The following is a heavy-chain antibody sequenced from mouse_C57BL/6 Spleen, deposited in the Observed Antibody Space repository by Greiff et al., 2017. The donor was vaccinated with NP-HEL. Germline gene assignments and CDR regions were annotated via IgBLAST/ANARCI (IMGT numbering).Heavy chain of an antibody. CDR2: IYTGDGDT. CDR1: GYAFSSSW. Sequence: QVQLQQSGPELVKPGASVKISCKASGYAFSSSWMNWVQQRPGKGLEWIGRIYTGDGDTNYNGKFKGKATLTADKSSSTAYMQLSSLTSEDSALYFCARGAYECYYPAWLAYWGQGTLVTVSA. J-gene: IGHJ3*01. V-gene: IGHV1-82*01. CDR3: ARGAYECYYPAWLAY. D-gene: IGHD2-3*01.